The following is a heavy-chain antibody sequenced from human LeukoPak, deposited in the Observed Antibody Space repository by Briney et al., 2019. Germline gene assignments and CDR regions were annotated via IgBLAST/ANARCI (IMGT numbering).Heavy chain of an antibody. V-gene: IGHV3-74*01. D-gene: IGHD2-2*01. J-gene: IGHJ4*02. CDR3: ARELVVREGDYFDN. CDR2: INGDGSST. CDR1: GFTFSSYW. Sequence: GGSLRLSCAASGFTFSSYWMHWVRQAPGKGLVWIARINGDGSSTRYADSVKGRFTISRDNAKNTLYLQMNSLRAEDTAVYSCARELVVREGDYFDNWGQGTLVTVSS.